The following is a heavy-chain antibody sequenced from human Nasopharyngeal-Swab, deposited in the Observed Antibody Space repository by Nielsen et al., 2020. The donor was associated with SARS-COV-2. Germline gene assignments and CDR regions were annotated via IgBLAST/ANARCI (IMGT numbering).Heavy chain of an antibody. D-gene: IGHD5-12*01. CDR2: ISGSDYST. CDR1: GFTFNTYA. J-gene: IGHJ6*02. CDR3: AKDRDSGDDSDDYYHYYGMDV. Sequence: GGSLRLSCAASGFTFNTYAISWVRQAPGKGLEWVSVISGSDYSTKYADSVKGRFTISRDNSKNTVNLQMNSLRAEDTAIYYCAKDRDSGDDSDDYYHYYGMDVWGQGTTVTVSS. V-gene: IGHV3-23*01.